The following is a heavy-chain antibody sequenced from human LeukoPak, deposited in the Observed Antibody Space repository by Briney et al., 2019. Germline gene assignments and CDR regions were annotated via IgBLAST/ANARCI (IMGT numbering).Heavy chain of an antibody. CDR1: GFTFSGYY. J-gene: IGHJ4*02. CDR3: AKPDDYGDYFFDY. CDR2: ISGSGGST. D-gene: IGHD4-17*01. Sequence: GGSLRLSCAASGFTFSGYYMSWVRQAPGKGLEWVSAISGSGGSTYYADSVKGRFTISRDNSKNTLYLQMNSLRAEDTAVYYCAKPDDYGDYFFDYWGQGTLVTVSS. V-gene: IGHV3-23*01.